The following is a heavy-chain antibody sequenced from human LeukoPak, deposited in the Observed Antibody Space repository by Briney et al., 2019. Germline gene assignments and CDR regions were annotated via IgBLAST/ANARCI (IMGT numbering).Heavy chain of an antibody. J-gene: IGHJ4*02. CDR2: ISWNSGSI. V-gene: IGHV3-9*01. Sequence: GGSLRLSCAASGFTFDDYAMHWVRQAPGKGLEWVSGISWNSGSIGYADSVKGRFTISRDNAKNSLYLQMNSLRAEDTAVYYCAKRSADYWGQGTLVTVSS. CDR3: AKRSADY. CDR1: GFTFDDYA.